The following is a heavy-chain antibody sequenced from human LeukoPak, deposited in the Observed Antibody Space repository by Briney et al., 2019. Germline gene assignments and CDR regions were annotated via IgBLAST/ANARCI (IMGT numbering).Heavy chain of an antibody. CDR3: AAPRLGELSVDY. Sequence: GASVKVSCKASGYTFTSYYMHWERQAPGQGLEWMGIINPSGGSTSYAQKFQGRVTMTRDTSTSTVYMELSSLRSEDTAVYYCAAPRLGELSVDYWGQGTLVTVYS. CDR1: GYTFTSYY. CDR2: INPSGGST. D-gene: IGHD3-16*02. J-gene: IGHJ4*02. V-gene: IGHV1-46*01.